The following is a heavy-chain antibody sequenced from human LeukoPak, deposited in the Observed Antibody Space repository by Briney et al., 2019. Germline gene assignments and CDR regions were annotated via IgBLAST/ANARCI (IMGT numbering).Heavy chain of an antibody. Sequence: GGSLRLSCLTSGFTLSTNPMSWVRQAPGKGLEWISGISGSGASTYYADSVKGRFTISRDDSRNTLYLQMNSLRGDDTAVYYCAKDVGKWESLHFFDYWGQGTLVTVSS. D-gene: IGHD1-26*01. CDR3: AKDVGKWESLHFFDY. V-gene: IGHV3-23*01. CDR2: ISGSGAST. J-gene: IGHJ4*02. CDR1: GFTLSTNP.